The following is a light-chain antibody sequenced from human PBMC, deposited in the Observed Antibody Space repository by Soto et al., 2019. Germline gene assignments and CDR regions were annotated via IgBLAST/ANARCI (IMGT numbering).Light chain of an antibody. CDR3: SSYAGTHVV. CDR1: SSDVGGYNY. J-gene: IGLJ1*01. V-gene: IGLV2-8*01. Sequence: LTPPPSPSRSPWQSVTVSCPWTSSDVGGYNYVSWYQQHPDKAPKLMIYDVSKRPSGVPDRFSGSKSGNTASLTVTGLQAEDEADYYCSSYAGTHVVFGTGTKVTVL. CDR2: DVS.